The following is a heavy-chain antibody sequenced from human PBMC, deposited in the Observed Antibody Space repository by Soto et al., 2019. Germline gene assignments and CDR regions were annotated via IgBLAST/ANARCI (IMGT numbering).Heavy chain of an antibody. CDR3: AKGPRSVDYHYFDY. CDR2: VSGGGNRA. J-gene: IGHJ4*02. D-gene: IGHD2-15*01. Sequence: EVQLLESGGGLVQPGGSLRLSCAASGFIFSNSAMSWVRQAPGKGLEWVSTVSGGGNRAYYADSVKGRFTISRDNSMNTLDVQMNSLRAEDTAVYFCAKGPRSVDYHYFDYWGQGALVTVSS. CDR1: GFIFSNSA. V-gene: IGHV3-23*01.